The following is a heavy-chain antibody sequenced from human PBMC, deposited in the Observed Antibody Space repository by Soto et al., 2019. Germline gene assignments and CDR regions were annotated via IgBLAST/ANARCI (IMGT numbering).Heavy chain of an antibody. D-gene: IGHD4-17*01. CDR1: GFTFSSYS. CDR2: ISSSSTI. J-gene: IGHJ6*02. CDR3: ARADYPNYYYYGLDV. Sequence: GGSLRLSCAASGFTFSSYSMNWVRQAPGKGLEWVSYISSSSTIYYADSVKGRFTISRDNARNSLSLQMNSLRDEDTALYYCARADYPNYYYYGLDVWGQGTTVTVSS. V-gene: IGHV3-48*02.